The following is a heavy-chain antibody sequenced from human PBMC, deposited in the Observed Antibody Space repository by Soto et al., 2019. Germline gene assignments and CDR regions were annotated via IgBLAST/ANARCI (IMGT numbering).Heavy chain of an antibody. CDR3: ARDEGYGDYAIDYFDY. CDR2: IKQDGSEK. J-gene: IGHJ4*02. Sequence: EVPLVESGGGLVQPGGSLRLSCAASGFTFSSYWMSWVRQAPGKGLEWVANIKQDGSEKYYVDSVKGRFTISRDNAKNSLYLQMNSLRAEDTAVYYCARDEGYGDYAIDYFDYWGQGTLVTVSS. V-gene: IGHV3-7*01. D-gene: IGHD4-17*01. CDR1: GFTFSSYW.